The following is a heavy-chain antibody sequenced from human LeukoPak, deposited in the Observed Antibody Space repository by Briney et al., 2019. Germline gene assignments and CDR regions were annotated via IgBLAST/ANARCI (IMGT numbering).Heavy chain of an antibody. V-gene: IGHV3-7*01. D-gene: IGHD1-26*01. CDR3: ARDSLDDGSYPDY. Sequence: GGSLRLSCAASGFTFSNYWMSWVRQAPGKGLEWVANIKQDGSEKYYVDSVKGRFTISRDNAKNSLYLQMNSLRAEDTAVYYCARDSLDDGSYPDYWGQGTLVTVSS. CDR1: GFTFSNYW. CDR2: IKQDGSEK. J-gene: IGHJ4*02.